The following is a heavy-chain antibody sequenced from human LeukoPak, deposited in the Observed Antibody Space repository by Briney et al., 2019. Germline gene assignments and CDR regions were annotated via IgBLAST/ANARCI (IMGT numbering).Heavy chain of an antibody. V-gene: IGHV3-30-3*01. CDR2: ISYDGSNK. D-gene: IGHD1-1*01. J-gene: IGHJ4*02. Sequence: GGSLRLSCVASGFTFSSYAMHWVRQAPGKGLEWVAVISYDGSNKYYADAVKGRFTISRDNSKNTLYLQMNSLRAEDTAVYYCARDRTGMDYWGQGTLVTVSS. CDR3: ARDRTGMDY. CDR1: GFTFSSYA.